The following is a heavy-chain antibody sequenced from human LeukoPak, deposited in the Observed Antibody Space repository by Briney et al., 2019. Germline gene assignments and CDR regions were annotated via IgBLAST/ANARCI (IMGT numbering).Heavy chain of an antibody. V-gene: IGHV3-30*02. J-gene: IGHJ4*02. CDR1: GFTFSSYG. Sequence: PGGSLRLSCAASGFTFSSYGMHWVRQAPGKGLEWVAFIRSDGSNIYYADSVKGRFTISRDNSQNTLYLQMNSLKTEDTAVYYCARYGPDNSPCDYWGQGALVTVSS. CDR3: ARYGPDNSPCDY. D-gene: IGHD5-24*01. CDR2: IRSDGSNI.